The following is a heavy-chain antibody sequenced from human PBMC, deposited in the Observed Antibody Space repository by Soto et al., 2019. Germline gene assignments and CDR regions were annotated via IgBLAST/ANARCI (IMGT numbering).Heavy chain of an antibody. J-gene: IGHJ6*03. D-gene: IGHD2-2*01. CDR3: ARARDYCSSTSCYYYYYYMDV. Sequence: GGSLRLSCAASGFTFSDYYMSWIRQAPGKGLEWVSYISSSGSTIYYADSVKGPFTISRDNAKNSLYMQMNSLRAEDTAVYYSARARDYCSSTSCYYYYYYMDVWGKGTTVTVSS. V-gene: IGHV3-11*01. CDR1: GFTFSDYY. CDR2: ISSSGSTI.